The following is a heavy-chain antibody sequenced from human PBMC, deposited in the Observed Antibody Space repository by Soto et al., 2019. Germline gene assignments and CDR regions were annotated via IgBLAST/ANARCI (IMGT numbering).Heavy chain of an antibody. D-gene: IGHD6-19*01. CDR2: INPNSGGT. CDR1: GYTFTGYY. V-gene: IGHV1-2*04. Sequence: ASVKVSCKASGYTFTGYYMHWVRQAPGQGLEWMGWINPNSGGTNYAQKFQGWVTMTRDTSISTAYMELSRLRSDDTAVYYCARDGLSSSIAVAGPKRAADWYFDLWGRGTLVTVSS. J-gene: IGHJ2*01. CDR3: ARDGLSSSIAVAGPKRAADWYFDL.